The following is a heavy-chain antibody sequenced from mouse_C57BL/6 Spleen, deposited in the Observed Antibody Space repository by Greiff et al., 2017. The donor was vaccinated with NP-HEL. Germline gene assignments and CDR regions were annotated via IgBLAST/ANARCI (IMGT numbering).Heavy chain of an antibody. J-gene: IGHJ3*01. D-gene: IGHD6-2*01. V-gene: IGHV5-17*01. CDR3: ARPGGLAWFAY. Sequence: EVKVVESGGGLVKPGGSLKLSCAASGFTFSDYGMHWVRQAPEKGLEWVAYISSGSSTIYYADTVKGRFTISRDKAKNPLCLQMNSLRSEDTAIEYCARPGGLAWFAYWGQGTLVTVSA. CDR2: ISSGSSTI. CDR1: GFTFSDYG.